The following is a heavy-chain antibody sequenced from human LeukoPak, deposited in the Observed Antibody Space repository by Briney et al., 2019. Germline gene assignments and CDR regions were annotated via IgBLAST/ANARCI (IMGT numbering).Heavy chain of an antibody. Sequence: SETLSLTCAVYGGSLSGHYWSRIRQPPGKGLEWIGESNHSGSINYNPSLKSRVTISVDTSKNQFSLNLISLTAADTAVYYCALVEMATIKDYWGQGTLVTVSS. CDR2: SNHSGSI. CDR1: GGSLSGHY. CDR3: ALVEMATIKDY. V-gene: IGHV4-34*01. D-gene: IGHD5-12*01. J-gene: IGHJ4*02.